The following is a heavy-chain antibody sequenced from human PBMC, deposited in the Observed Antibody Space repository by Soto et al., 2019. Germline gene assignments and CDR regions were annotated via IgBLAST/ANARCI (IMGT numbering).Heavy chain of an antibody. J-gene: IGHJ4*02. CDR3: ARGSMGRGAPFDY. D-gene: IGHD3-10*01. Sequence: QVQLQESGPGLVKPSETLSLTCTVSGGSISDYYWSWIRQPPGKGLEWIGFIYYSGSTNYNPALKRHIXXSXDXXKRPLSPKLSSVTAADTAVYYCARGSMGRGAPFDYWGQGTLVTVSS. CDR1: GGSISDYY. CDR2: IYYSGST. V-gene: IGHV4-59*01.